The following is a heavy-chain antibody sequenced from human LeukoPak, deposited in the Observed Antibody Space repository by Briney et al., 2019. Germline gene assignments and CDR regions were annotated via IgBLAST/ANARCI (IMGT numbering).Heavy chain of an antibody. J-gene: IGHJ3*02. V-gene: IGHV3-30*02. CDR2: IRSDGSFE. CDR3: AREVAVAGRAFDI. D-gene: IGHD6-19*01. Sequence: PGGSLRLSCAASGFNFIIFGMHWVRQAPGKGLEWVAFIRSDGSFESYGDSVKGRFTVSRDNSRNTMFLQMNSLRAEDTAVYYCAREVAVAGRAFDIWGQGTMVTVSS. CDR1: GFNFIIFG.